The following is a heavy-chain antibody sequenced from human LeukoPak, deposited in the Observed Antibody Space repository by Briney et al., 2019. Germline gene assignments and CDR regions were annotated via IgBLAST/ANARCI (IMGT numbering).Heavy chain of an antibody. Sequence: PGGSLRLSCAASGFTFNKCAMSWVRQAPGKGLEWVSAISGSGDSTYYADSVKGRFTISRDQSKNTLYLQMNSLRAEDTAVYYCARDTSSWYLFDPWGQGTLVTVSS. V-gene: IGHV3-23*01. D-gene: IGHD6-13*01. J-gene: IGHJ5*02. CDR2: ISGSGDST. CDR3: ARDTSSWYLFDP. CDR1: GFTFNKCA.